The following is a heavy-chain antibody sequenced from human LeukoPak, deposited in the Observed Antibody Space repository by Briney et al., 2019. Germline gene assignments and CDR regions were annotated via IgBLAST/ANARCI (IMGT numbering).Heavy chain of an antibody. CDR2: ITSGSSYI. V-gene: IGHV3-21*01. J-gene: IGHJ6*03. CDR3: ARDPYSGSYGNYYYYFMDV. CDR1: GFTFSSYN. D-gene: IGHD1-26*01. Sequence: GGSLRLSCAASGFTFSSYNMNWVRQAPGKGLEWVSSITSGSSYIYYADSVKGRFTISRDNAKNSLYLQMNSMRAEDTAVYYCARDPYSGSYGNYYYYFMDVWGKGTTVTISS.